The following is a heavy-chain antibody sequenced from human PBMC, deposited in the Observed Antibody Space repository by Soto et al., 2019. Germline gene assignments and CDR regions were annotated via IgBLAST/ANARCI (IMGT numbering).Heavy chain of an antibody. CDR3: ARERRWEPLPY. V-gene: IGHV1-18*01. CDR2: ISGYNVNT. D-gene: IGHD1-26*01. Sequence: QVQLVQSGAEVKKPGASVKVSCRASGYTFSNYGITWVRQAPGQGLEWMGWISGYNVNTHYAQKFQDRVIMTTDTSTSTAYMELRSLRSYDTAVYFCARERRWEPLPYWGQGTLVIVSS. J-gene: IGHJ4*02. CDR1: GYTFSNYG.